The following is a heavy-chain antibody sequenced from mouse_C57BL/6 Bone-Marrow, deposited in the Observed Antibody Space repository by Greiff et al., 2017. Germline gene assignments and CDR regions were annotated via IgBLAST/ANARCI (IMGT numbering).Heavy chain of an antibody. V-gene: IGHV1-59*01. CDR2: IDPSDSYT. CDR1: GYTFTSYW. D-gene: IGHD1-1*01. J-gene: IGHJ2*01. Sequence: QVQLKQPGAELVRPGTSVKLSCKASGYTFTSYWMHWVKQRPGQGLEWIGVIDPSDSYTNYNQKFKGKATLTVDTSSSTAYMQLSSLTSEDSAVYYCAREIDYGSSFDYWGQGTTLTVSS. CDR3: AREIDYGSSFDY.